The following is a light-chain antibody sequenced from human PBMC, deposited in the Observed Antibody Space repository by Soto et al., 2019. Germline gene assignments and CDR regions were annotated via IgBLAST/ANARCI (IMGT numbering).Light chain of an antibody. CDR2: GAS. V-gene: IGKV3-15*01. J-gene: IGKJ4*01. CDR1: QSVSSS. CDR3: QQYNNWPPLS. Sequence: EIVLTQSPATLSVSPGETATLSCRASQSVSSSLAWYQQTPGRAPRLLIYGASTRATGIPTRFSGSGSGTEVTLTISSLQSEDFAVYYGQQYNNWPPLSFGGGTKVEIK.